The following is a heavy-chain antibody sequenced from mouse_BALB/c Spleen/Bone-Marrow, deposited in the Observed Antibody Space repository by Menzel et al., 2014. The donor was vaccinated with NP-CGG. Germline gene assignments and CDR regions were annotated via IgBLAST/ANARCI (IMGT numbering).Heavy chain of an antibody. V-gene: IGHV2-9*02. D-gene: IGHD2-3*01. CDR2: ICAGGST. CDR3: ARDGYCVVMAY. Sequence: VHLVESGPGLVAPSQSLSITCTVTGFSLTNYGVHWVRQPPGKGLELLGVICAGGSTNYNSALMARLSITKNNSKNQVFFKLSSLETADKDMYSCARDGYCVVMAYWGQGTSVTVSS. J-gene: IGHJ4*01. CDR1: GFSLTNYG.